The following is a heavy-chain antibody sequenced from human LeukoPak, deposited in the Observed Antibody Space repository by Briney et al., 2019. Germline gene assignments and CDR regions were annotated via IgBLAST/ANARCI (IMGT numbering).Heavy chain of an antibody. Sequence: SETLSLTCTVSGGSISSYYWSWIRQPAGKGLEWIGRIYTSGSTNYNPSLKSRVTMSVDTSKNQFSLKLSSVTAADTAVYYCAGTYGYSSGWYSGSWYDYYYYMDVWGKGTTVTISS. J-gene: IGHJ6*03. V-gene: IGHV4-4*07. CDR2: IYTSGST. D-gene: IGHD6-19*01. CDR3: AGTYGYSSGWYSGSWYDYYYYMDV. CDR1: GGSISSYY.